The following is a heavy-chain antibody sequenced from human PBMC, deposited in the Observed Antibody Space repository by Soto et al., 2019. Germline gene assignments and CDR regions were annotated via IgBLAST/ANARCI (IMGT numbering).Heavy chain of an antibody. CDR1: GFTFSSYG. CDR3: ARDGVAYCGGDCYSWYFDL. CDR2: IWYDGSNK. Sequence: QVQLVESGGGVVQPGRSLRLSCAASGFTFSSYGMHWVRQAPGKGLEWVAVIWYDGSNKYYADSVKGRFTISRDNSKNTLYLQMNSLRAEDTAVYYCARDGVAYCGGDCYSWYFDLWGRGTLVTVSS. D-gene: IGHD2-21*02. J-gene: IGHJ2*01. V-gene: IGHV3-33*01.